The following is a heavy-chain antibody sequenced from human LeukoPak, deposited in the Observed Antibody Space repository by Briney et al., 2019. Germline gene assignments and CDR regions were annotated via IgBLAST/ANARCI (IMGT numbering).Heavy chain of an antibody. CDR3: ARVQKDYYDSSGYLSY. CDR1: GFTFSSYE. D-gene: IGHD3-22*01. J-gene: IGHJ4*02. CDR2: ISSSGSTI. V-gene: IGHV3-48*03. Sequence: GGSLRPSCAASGFTFSSYEMNWVRQAPGKGLEWVSYISSSGSTIYYADSVKGRFTISRDNAKNSLYLQMNSLRAEDTAVYYCARVQKDYYDSSGYLSYWGQGTLVTVSS.